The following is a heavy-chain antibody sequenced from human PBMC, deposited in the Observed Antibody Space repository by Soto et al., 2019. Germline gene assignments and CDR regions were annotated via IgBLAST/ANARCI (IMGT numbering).Heavy chain of an antibody. CDR3: TREASSNCSGGSCRPY. CDR1: GFTFSTYS. Sequence: EVQLVESGGGLVKPGGSLRLSCAASGFTFSTYSMNWVRQTPGKGLKWVSSISSGTSFIYYADSVKGRFTVSRDNAKNSLYLQMNGLRVEDTAVYYCTREASSNCSGGSCRPYWGQGTLVTVSS. J-gene: IGHJ4*02. D-gene: IGHD2-15*01. V-gene: IGHV3-21*01. CDR2: ISSGTSFI.